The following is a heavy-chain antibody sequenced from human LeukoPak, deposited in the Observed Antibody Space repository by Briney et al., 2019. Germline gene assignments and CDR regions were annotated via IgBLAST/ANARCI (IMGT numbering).Heavy chain of an antibody. Sequence: ASVKVSCKTSGYTFTNNWMHWVRQAPGQGLEWVGWINTNTGNPTYAQGFTGRFVFSLDTSVSTAYLQISSLKAEDTAVYYCASYLTNAPSPEYFQHWGQGTLVTVSS. J-gene: IGHJ1*01. CDR1: GYTFTNNW. CDR3: ASYLTNAPSPEYFQH. V-gene: IGHV7-4-1*02. D-gene: IGHD2/OR15-2a*01. CDR2: INTNTGNP.